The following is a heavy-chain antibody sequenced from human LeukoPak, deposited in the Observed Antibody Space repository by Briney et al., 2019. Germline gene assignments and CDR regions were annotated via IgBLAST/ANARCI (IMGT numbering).Heavy chain of an antibody. V-gene: IGHV3-66*01. Sequence: PGGSLRLSCAASGFTVSSNYMSWVRQAPGKGLEWVSVIYSGGSTYYADSVKGRFTISRDNSKNTLYLQMNSLRAEDTAVYYCARAARLLWFGELSTPYYFDYWGQGTLVTVSS. D-gene: IGHD3-10*01. J-gene: IGHJ4*02. CDR3: ARAARLLWFGELSTPYYFDY. CDR2: IYSGGST. CDR1: GFTVSSNY.